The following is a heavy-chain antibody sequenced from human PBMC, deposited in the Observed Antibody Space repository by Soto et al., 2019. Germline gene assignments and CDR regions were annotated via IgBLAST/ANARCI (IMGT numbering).Heavy chain of an antibody. V-gene: IGHV5-51*01. CDR3: TRRGGSLGWFDP. D-gene: IGHD3-16*01. Sequence: CKGSGYNFNTYWIGWVRQMPGKGPEWMGIIYPGDSDTRYSPSFQGQVTISVDKSINTAYLQWSSLKASDTAMYYCTRRGGSLGWFDPWGQGTLVTVSS. CDR2: IYPGDSDT. J-gene: IGHJ5*02. CDR1: GYNFNTYW.